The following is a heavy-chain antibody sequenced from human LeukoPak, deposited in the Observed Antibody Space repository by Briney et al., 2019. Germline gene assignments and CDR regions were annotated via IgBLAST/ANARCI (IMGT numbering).Heavy chain of an antibody. V-gene: IGHV1-18*04. D-gene: IGHD5-18*01. CDR2: ISAYNGNT. J-gene: IGHJ4*02. Sequence: ASVKVSCKASGYTFTSYGISWVRQAPGQGLEWLGWISAYNGNTNYAQKLQGRATMTTDTSTSTAYMELRSLRSDDTAVYYCARTWTYSHGYPGRVEGYYFDYWGQGTLVTVSS. CDR1: GYTFTSYG. CDR3: ARTWTYSHGYPGRVEGYYFDY.